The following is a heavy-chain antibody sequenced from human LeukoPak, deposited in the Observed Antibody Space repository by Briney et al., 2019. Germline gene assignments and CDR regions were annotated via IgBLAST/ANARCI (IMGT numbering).Heavy chain of an antibody. CDR2: IYYSGST. Sequence: IPSETLSLTCTVSGGSISSGGYYWSWIRQHPGKGLEWIGYIYYSGSTYYNPSLKSRVTISVDTSKNQFSLKLSSVTAADTAVYYCARDGGSGTSPEWGQGTLVTVSS. V-gene: IGHV4-31*03. D-gene: IGHD1-7*01. CDR3: ARDGGSGTSPE. CDR1: GGSISSGGYY. J-gene: IGHJ4*02.